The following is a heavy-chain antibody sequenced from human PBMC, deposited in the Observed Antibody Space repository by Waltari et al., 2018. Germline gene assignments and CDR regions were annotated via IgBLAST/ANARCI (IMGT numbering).Heavy chain of an antibody. Sequence: QVQLQESGPGLVKPSQTLSLTCTVSGGSISSGSYYWSWIRQPAGKGLEWIGRIYTRGSTNYNPSLKRRVTISVDTSKNQFSLKLSSVTAADTAVYYCARWYFWSGYYTGGWFDPWGQGTLVTVSS. CDR2: IYTRGST. CDR3: ARWYFWSGYYTGGWFDP. V-gene: IGHV4-61*02. CDR1: GGSISSGSYY. D-gene: IGHD3-3*01. J-gene: IGHJ5*02.